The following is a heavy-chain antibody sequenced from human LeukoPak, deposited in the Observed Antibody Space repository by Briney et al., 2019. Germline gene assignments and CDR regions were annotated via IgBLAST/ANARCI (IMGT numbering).Heavy chain of an antibody. J-gene: IGHJ4*02. D-gene: IGHD3-22*01. CDR2: ISYDGSNK. V-gene: IGHV3-30*18. CDR3: AKDGPYYDSSGVDY. Sequence: PGGSLRLSCAASGFTFSSCGMHWVRQAPGKGLEWVAVISYDGSNKYYADSVKGRFTISRDNSKNTLYLQMNSLRAEDTAVYYCAKDGPYYDSSGVDYWGQGTLVTVSS. CDR1: GFTFSSCG.